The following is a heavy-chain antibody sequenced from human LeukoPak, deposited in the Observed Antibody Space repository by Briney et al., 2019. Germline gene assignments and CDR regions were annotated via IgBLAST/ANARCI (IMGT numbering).Heavy chain of an antibody. D-gene: IGHD3-9*01. Sequence: GGSLRLSCAASGFTFDDYAMHWVRQAPGKGLEWVSGISWNSGSIGYADSVKGRFTISRDNAKNSLYLQMNSLRAEDTALYYCAKDILTGYYLEFDAFDIWGQGTMVTVSS. CDR2: ISWNSGSI. J-gene: IGHJ3*02. CDR1: GFTFDDYA. CDR3: AKDILTGYYLEFDAFDI. V-gene: IGHV3-9*01.